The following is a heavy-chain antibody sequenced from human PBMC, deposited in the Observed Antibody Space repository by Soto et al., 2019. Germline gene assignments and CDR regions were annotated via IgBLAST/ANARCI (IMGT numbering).Heavy chain of an antibody. CDR2: MNPNSANT. D-gene: IGHD2-21*01. CDR3: ARRDGYNLNWFDP. Sequence: QVQLVQSGAEVKKPGASVKVSCKASGYTFTSYDINWVRQATGQGLEWMGWMNPNSANTGYAQKFQGRLTMTRNTSISTAYMELSSLRSENTAVYYCARRDGYNLNWFDPWGQGTLVTVSS. V-gene: IGHV1-8*01. CDR1: GYTFTSYD. J-gene: IGHJ5*02.